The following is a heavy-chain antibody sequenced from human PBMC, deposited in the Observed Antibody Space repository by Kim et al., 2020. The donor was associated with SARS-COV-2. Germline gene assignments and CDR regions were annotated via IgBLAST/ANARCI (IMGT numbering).Heavy chain of an antibody. CDR1: GYTFTDYG. Sequence: ASVKVSCKASGYTFTDYGLNWVRQAPGQGLEWMGWINTNTGNPTYAQGFTGRFVFSLDTSVSTAYLQISSLTTDDTAVYYCARDLIGDPYWYFDLWGRGTLVTVSS. CDR2: INTNTGNP. D-gene: IGHD7-27*01. CDR3: ARDLIGDPYWYFDL. J-gene: IGHJ2*01. V-gene: IGHV7-4-1*02.